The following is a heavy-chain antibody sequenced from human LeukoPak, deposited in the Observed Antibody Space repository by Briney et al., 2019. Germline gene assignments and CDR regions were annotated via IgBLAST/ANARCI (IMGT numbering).Heavy chain of an antibody. D-gene: IGHD6-13*01. J-gene: IGHJ4*02. V-gene: IGHV4-4*07. Sequence: SETLSLTCTFSGGSVSSFYWSWIRQPPGKRLEWIGRIYTSGSTNSNPSLKSRVTMSVDTSKNQFSLKLSSVTAADTAVYYCARDLVMAAYFDYWGQGTLVTVSS. CDR3: ARDLVMAAYFDY. CDR2: IYTSGST. CDR1: GGSVSSFY.